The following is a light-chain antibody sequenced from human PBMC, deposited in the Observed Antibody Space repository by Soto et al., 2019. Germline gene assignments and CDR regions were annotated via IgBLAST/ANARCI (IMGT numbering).Light chain of an antibody. CDR2: GAS. Sequence: EIVLTQSPGTLSLSPGERATLSCRASQSVSSSYLAWYQQKPGQAPRLLIYGASSRATGIPDRFSGSGSGTDFTLTISRPEPEDFAVSYCQQYGSSPPHTFGGGTKVEIK. J-gene: IGKJ4*01. V-gene: IGKV3-20*01. CDR1: QSVSSSY. CDR3: QQYGSSPPHT.